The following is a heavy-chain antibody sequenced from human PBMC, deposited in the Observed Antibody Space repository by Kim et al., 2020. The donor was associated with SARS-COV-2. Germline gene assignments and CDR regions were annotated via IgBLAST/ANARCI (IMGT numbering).Heavy chain of an antibody. CDR3: ARVKHSYGSSHFDY. D-gene: IGHD5-18*01. V-gene: IGHV4-59*01. Sequence: NPSLQSRVTISVDTSKNQFSLTLSSVTAADTAVYYCARVKHSYGSSHFDYWGQGTLVTVSS. J-gene: IGHJ4*02.